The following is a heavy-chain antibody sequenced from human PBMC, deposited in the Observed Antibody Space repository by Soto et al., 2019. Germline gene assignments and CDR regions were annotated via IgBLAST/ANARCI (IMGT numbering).Heavy chain of an antibody. Sequence: GSSVKLSCKASGYTFTSYYMHWVRQAPGQGLEWMGIINPSGGSTSYAQKFQGRVTMTRDTSTSTVYMELSSLRSEDTAVYYCARSPPLMYYYDSSGYNYFDYWGQGTLVTVSS. CDR3: ARSPPLMYYYDSSGYNYFDY. CDR2: INPSGGST. J-gene: IGHJ4*02. D-gene: IGHD3-22*01. CDR1: GYTFTSYY. V-gene: IGHV1-46*01.